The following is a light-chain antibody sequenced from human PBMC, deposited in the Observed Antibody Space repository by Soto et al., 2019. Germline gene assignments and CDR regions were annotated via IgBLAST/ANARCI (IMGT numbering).Light chain of an antibody. Sequence: QSVLTQPPSASGTPGQRVTISCSGSSSNIGSNTVNWYQQLPGTAPKLLIYSNNQRPSGVPDRFSGSKSGTSASLPISGLQSEDEADYYCAAWDDSLNGPVFGGGTKLTV. CDR3: AAWDDSLNGPV. J-gene: IGLJ2*01. CDR2: SNN. CDR1: SSNIGSNT. V-gene: IGLV1-44*01.